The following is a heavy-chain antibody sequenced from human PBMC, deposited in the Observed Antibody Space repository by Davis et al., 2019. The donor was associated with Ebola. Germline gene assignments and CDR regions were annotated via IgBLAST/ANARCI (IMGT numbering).Heavy chain of an antibody. CDR1: GGSINTYF. J-gene: IGHJ6*02. V-gene: IGHV4-59*01. Sequence: MPGGSLRLSCTVSGGSINTYFWSWIRQPPGKGLAWIGHIHYLGNTNYNPSLKSRVTMSVDTSKNQFTLKLSSVTAADTAVYYCARGNYGDYIVLYYYNMDVWGQGTTVTVSS. CDR3: ARGNYGDYIVLYYYNMDV. CDR2: IHYLGNT. D-gene: IGHD4-17*01.